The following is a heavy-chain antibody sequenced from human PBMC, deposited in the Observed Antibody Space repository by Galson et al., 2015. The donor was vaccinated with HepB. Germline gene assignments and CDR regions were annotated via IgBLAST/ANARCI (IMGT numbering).Heavy chain of an antibody. J-gene: IGHJ4*02. CDR1: GFTFSSYR. D-gene: IGHD6-19*01. CDR3: AGRHVSVAAYLDY. CDR2: ISSSSSTI. V-gene: IGHV3-48*04. Sequence: SLRLSCAASGFTFSSYRMNWVRQAPGKGLEWVAYISSSSSTIYYADSVKGRFTISRDNAKNSLYLQMNSLRAEDTAVYYCAGRHVSVAAYLDYWGQGTLVTVSS.